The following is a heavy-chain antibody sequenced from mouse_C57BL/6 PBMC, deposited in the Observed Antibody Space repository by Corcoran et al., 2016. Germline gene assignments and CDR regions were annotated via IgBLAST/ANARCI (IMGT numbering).Heavy chain of an antibody. V-gene: IGHV9-3*01. CDR2: INTYSGVP. Sequence: QIQLVQSGPELKKPGETVKIYCKASGYTFTTYGMSWVKQAPGKGLKWMGWINTYSGVPTYADDFKGRFAFSLETSASTAYLQINNLKNEDTATYFCARESDYWGQGTTLTVSS. J-gene: IGHJ2*01. CDR1: GYTFTTYG. CDR3: ARESDY.